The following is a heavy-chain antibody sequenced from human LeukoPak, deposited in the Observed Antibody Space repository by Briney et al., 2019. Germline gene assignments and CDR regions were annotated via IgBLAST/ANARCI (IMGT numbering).Heavy chain of an antibody. J-gene: IGHJ4*02. CDR3: AKRAQGLGSPFDY. Sequence: GGSLRLSCAASGFTFSSYAMSWVRQAPGKGLEWVSSISSGGSSTHYADSVKGRFTMSRDKSKNTVYLQMSSLRAEDTAIYYCAKRAQGLGSPFDYWGQGTLVTVSS. V-gene: IGHV3-23*01. CDR2: ISSGGSST. CDR1: GFTFSSYA. D-gene: IGHD3-10*01.